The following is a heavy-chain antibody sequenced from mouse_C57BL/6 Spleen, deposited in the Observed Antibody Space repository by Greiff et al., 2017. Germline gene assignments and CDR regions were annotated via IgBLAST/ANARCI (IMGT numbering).Heavy chain of an antibody. J-gene: IGHJ2*01. V-gene: IGHV1-76*01. CDR3: ARLATGTCLYFDY. Sequence: VKLVESGAELVRPGASVKLSCKASGYTFTDYYINWVKQRPGQGLEWIARIYPGSGNTYYNEKFKGKATLTAEKSSSTDYMQLSSLTSEDSAVYFCARLATGTCLYFDYWGQGTTLTVAS. CDR2: IYPGSGNT. CDR1: GYTFTDYY. D-gene: IGHD4-1*02.